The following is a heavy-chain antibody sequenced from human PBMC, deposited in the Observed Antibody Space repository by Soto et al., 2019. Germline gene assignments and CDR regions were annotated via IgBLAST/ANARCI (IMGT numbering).Heavy chain of an antibody. CDR1: GYTFTSYG. Sequence: GASVKVSCKASGYTFTSYGINWVRQAPGQGLEWMGWINPNSDSTNYAQKFQGRVTMTRDTSISTAYMELSRLRSDDTAVYYCASVGSGNHYGMDVWGQGTTVTVSS. CDR3: ASVGSGNHYGMDV. CDR2: INPNSDST. J-gene: IGHJ6*02. D-gene: IGHD3-10*01. V-gene: IGHV1-2*02.